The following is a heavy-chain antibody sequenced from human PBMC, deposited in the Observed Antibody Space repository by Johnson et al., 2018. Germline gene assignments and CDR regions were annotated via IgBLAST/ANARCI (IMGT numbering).Heavy chain of an antibody. V-gene: IGHV3-74*01. J-gene: IGHJ4*02. Sequence: VQLQESGGGLVQPGGSLRLSCAASGFTFSTYWMHWVRQVPGKGLVWVSRVSTDGTTTTYADSVTGRFTISRANAKNTLYLQMNSLRAEDTAVYYCGRVQLTNTFCDSYVDSWGQGALVTVSP. CDR1: GFTFSTYW. CDR2: VSTDGTTT. CDR3: GRVQLTNTFCDSYVDS. D-gene: IGHD2-8*01.